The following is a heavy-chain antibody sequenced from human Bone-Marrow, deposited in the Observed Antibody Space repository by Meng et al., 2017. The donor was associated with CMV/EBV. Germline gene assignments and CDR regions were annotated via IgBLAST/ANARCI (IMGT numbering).Heavy chain of an antibody. J-gene: IGHJ4*02. CDR2: IKQDGSEK. CDR1: GFTFSSYW. Sequence: LSLTCAASGFTFSSYWMSWVRQAPGKGLEWVANIKQDGSEKYYVDSVKGRFTISRDNAKNSLYLQMNSLRVEDTAVYYCTRDGHSSAFDYWGLGTRVTVSS. D-gene: IGHD3-22*01. CDR3: TRDGHSSAFDY. V-gene: IGHV3-7*01.